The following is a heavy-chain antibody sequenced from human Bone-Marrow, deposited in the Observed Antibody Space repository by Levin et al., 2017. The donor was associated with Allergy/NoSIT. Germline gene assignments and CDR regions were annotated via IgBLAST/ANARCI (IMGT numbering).Heavy chain of an antibody. CDR2: IYYSGST. Sequence: SETLSLTCTVSGGSISSSSYYWGWIRQPPGKGLEWIGSIYYSGSTYYNPSLKSRVTISVDTSKNQFSLKLSSVTAADTAVYYCARVNYGDYYDWYFDLWGRGTLVTVSS. CDR1: GGSISSSSYY. J-gene: IGHJ2*01. V-gene: IGHV4-39*07. D-gene: IGHD4-17*01. CDR3: ARVNYGDYYDWYFDL.